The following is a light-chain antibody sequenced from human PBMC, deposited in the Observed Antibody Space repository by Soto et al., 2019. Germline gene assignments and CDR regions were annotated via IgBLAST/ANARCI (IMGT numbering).Light chain of an antibody. CDR1: QGIGNF. CDR2: AAS. Sequence: DIEMTQSPSSLSASLGDTVTITCRASQGIGNFLAWYQQKPGDVPKLLIYAASTVQSGGPSRFSGSGSGTDFPLTISRLQPEDVATYFCHRYNSVPLTFGGGTRVEIK. V-gene: IGKV1-27*01. J-gene: IGKJ4*01. CDR3: HRYNSVPLT.